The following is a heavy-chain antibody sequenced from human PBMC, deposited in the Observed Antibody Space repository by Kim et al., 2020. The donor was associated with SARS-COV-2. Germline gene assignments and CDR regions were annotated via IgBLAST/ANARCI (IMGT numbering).Heavy chain of an antibody. CDR1: GGFISSDVW. V-gene: IGHV4-4*02. J-gene: IGHJ4*02. CDR3: ARNNPGGQVSFPAY. D-gene: IGHD1-20*01. Sequence: SETLSLTCAVSGGFISSDVWWNWVRQSPGKGLEWMGEIYHSGTTFYNPSLESRVTISVDKSRNQFSLKLTSVTAADTAIYFCARNNPGGQVSFPAYWGRG. CDR2: IYHSGTT.